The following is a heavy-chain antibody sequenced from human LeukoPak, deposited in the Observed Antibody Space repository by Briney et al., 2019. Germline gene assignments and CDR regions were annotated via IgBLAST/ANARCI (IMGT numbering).Heavy chain of an antibody. Sequence: PGGSLRLSCAASGFTFSNYAMNWVRQAPGKGLEFVSGISGSGSGTYYADSVKGRFTISRDNAKNSLYLHMNSLRAEDTAVYYCAKDSDDSNYPLSFFIFWGQGTLVTVSA. CDR3: AKDSDDSNYPLSFFIF. CDR1: GFTFSNYA. J-gene: IGHJ1*01. V-gene: IGHV3-23*01. D-gene: IGHD4-11*01. CDR2: ISGSGSGT.